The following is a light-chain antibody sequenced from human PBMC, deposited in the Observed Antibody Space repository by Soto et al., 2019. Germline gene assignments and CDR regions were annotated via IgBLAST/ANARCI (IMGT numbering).Light chain of an antibody. CDR1: QSISSNN. Sequence: EIVLTQSPGTLSLSPGERATLSCRASQSISSNNLAWYQQIPGQAPRVLIYGTSSRATGIPDRFSGSGSGTDFTLTISRLEPEDFAVYYCQHFGTSPPWTFDQGTKVEIK. CDR3: QHFGTSPPWT. J-gene: IGKJ1*01. V-gene: IGKV3-20*01. CDR2: GTS.